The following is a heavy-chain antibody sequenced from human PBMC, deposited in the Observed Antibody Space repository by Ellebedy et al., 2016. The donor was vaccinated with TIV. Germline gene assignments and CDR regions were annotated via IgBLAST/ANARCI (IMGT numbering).Heavy chain of an antibody. J-gene: IGHJ4*02. D-gene: IGHD6-13*01. CDR2: IWYAGTTK. V-gene: IGHV3-33*01. Sequence: PGGSLRLSCATSGFNFSRSAMHWVRQAPGKGLDWVAAIWYAGTTKYYGDSVKGRFTISRDNSKNTLSLQMNSLRVEDKAVYYCARTPYRSSWYLPDHDFWGQGTLVTVSS. CDR3: ARTPYRSSWYLPDHDF. CDR1: GFNFSRSA.